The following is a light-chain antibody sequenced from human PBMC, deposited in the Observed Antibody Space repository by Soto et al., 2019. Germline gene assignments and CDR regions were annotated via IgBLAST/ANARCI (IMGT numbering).Light chain of an antibody. J-gene: IGKJ4*01. CDR1: RSVSSY. CDR2: AAS. V-gene: IGKV3-11*01. CDR3: QQRSNWLT. Sequence: EIVLTQSPATLSLSPGERATLSCRASRSVSSYLAWYQQKPGQAPRLLIYAASNRATGIPARFSGSGSGTDFTLTISSLEPEDFAVYYCQQRSNWLTFGGGTKVEIK.